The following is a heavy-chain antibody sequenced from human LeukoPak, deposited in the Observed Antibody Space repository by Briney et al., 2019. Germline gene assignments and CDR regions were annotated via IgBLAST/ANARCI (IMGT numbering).Heavy chain of an antibody. Sequence: SSETLSLTCTVSGGSISGYYWSWIRLPAGKGLEWIGRIFITGNTNYNPSLESRVTMSVDKSKNQFSLKLTSVTAADTAVYYCARDPYGAAGSFDYWGQGTLVTVSS. CDR1: GGSISGYY. J-gene: IGHJ4*02. D-gene: IGHD6-13*01. CDR3: ARDPYGAAGSFDY. V-gene: IGHV4-4*07. CDR2: IFITGNT.